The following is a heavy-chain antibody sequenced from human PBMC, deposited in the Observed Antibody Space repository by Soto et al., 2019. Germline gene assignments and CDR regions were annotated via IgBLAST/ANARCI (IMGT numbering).Heavy chain of an antibody. CDR1: GFTFSGSA. V-gene: IGHV3-73*01. CDR2: IRSKANSYAT. Sequence: GGSLRLSCAASGFTFSGSAMHWVRQASGKGLEWVGRIRSKANSYATAYAASVKGRFTISRDDSKNTAYLQMNSLKTEDTAVYYCTTYHYDYIWGSYGIHEPYYYYYMDVWGKGTTVTVSS. CDR3: TTYHYDYIWGSYGIHEPYYYYYMDV. D-gene: IGHD3-16*01. J-gene: IGHJ6*03.